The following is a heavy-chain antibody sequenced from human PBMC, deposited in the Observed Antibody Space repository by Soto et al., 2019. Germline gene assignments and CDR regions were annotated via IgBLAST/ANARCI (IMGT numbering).Heavy chain of an antibody. D-gene: IGHD3-16*02. CDR2: INPNSGGT. Sequence: QVQLVQSGAEVKKPGASVKVSCKASGYTFTGYYMHWVRQAPGQGLEWMGWINPNSGGTNYAQKLQGWVTMTRDTSISTTYVEMSRLRSDDTAVYYCARGGYDYIWGSYRNDAFDIWGQGTMVTVSS. V-gene: IGHV1-2*04. CDR3: ARGGYDYIWGSYRNDAFDI. CDR1: GYTFTGYY. J-gene: IGHJ3*02.